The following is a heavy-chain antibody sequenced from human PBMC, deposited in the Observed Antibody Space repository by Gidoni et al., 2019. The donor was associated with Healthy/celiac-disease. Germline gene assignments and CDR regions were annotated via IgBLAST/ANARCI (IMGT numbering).Heavy chain of an antibody. CDR3: ARDLTYYDSSGYYRNGWGNY. CDR2: INPNSGGT. V-gene: IGHV1-2*02. Sequence: QVQLVQSGAEVKKPGASVKVYCKASGYTFTGYYMHWVRQAPGQGLEWMGWINPNSGGTNYAQKFQGRVTMTRDTSISTAYMELSRLRSDDTAVYYCARDLTYYDSSGYYRNGWGNYWGQGTLVTVSS. CDR1: GYTFTGYY. J-gene: IGHJ4*02. D-gene: IGHD3-22*01.